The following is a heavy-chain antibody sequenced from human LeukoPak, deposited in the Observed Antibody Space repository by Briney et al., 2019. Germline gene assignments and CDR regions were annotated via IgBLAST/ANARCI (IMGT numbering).Heavy chain of an antibody. CDR3: ARDLCTSSSCPNNWIDP. Sequence: SQTLSLTCAISGDSLSSNSAAWDWIRQSPSRCLEWGVTTYYRSRWYNNYAPSVKSRITITPDTSKNQFSLQLNSVTAEDTAVYYCARDLCTSSSCPNNWIDPWGQGTLVTVSS. CDR2: TYYRSRWYN. J-gene: IGHJ5*02. CDR1: GDSLSSNSAA. V-gene: IGHV6-1*01. D-gene: IGHD2-2*01.